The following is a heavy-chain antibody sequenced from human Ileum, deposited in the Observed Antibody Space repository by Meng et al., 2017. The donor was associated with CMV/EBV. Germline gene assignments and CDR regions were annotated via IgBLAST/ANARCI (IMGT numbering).Heavy chain of an antibody. J-gene: IGHJ3*01. V-gene: IGHV5-51*01. CDR3: ARPRNPYDNSGTFNV. CDR2: MSPGDSDI. CDR1: GYAFTNYW. D-gene: IGHD3-9*01. Sequence: SGYAFTNYWIGWVRQLPGKGMEWMGIMSPGDSDIRYSPSFQGQVTMSADKSTNTAYLQWRALQASDTARYYCARPRNPYDNSGTFNVWGQGTMVTVSS.